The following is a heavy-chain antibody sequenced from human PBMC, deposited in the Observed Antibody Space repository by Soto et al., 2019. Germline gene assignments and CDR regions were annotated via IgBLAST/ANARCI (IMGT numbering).Heavy chain of an antibody. CDR3: ARYYGDYSKTNWYFDL. CDR1: GFTFSDYY. D-gene: IGHD4-17*01. CDR2: ISSSGSTI. Sequence: QVQLVESGGGLVKPGGSLRLSCAASGFTFSDYYMSWIRQAPGKGLEWVSYISSSGSTIYYADSVKGRFTISRDNAKNSLYLQMNSLGAEDADVYYCARYYGDYSKTNWYFDLWGRGTLVTVSS. V-gene: IGHV3-11*01. J-gene: IGHJ2*01.